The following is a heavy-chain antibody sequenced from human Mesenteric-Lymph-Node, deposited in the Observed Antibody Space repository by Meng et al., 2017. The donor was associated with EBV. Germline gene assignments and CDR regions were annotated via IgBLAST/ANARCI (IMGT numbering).Heavy chain of an antibody. CDR2: IYDSGST. CDR3: ARGGNDILTGRYTFDY. D-gene: IGHD3-9*01. CDR1: GGPVSSGTYH. V-gene: IGHV4-61*01. Sequence: PVEGAGPGLVNASETLSLTCTVSGGPVSSGTYHWSWIRQPPGKGPEWIGYIYDSGSTKYNPSLKSRVTISVDTSKNQFSVKLSSVTAADTAVYYCARGGNDILTGRYTFDYWGQGTLVTVSS. J-gene: IGHJ4*02.